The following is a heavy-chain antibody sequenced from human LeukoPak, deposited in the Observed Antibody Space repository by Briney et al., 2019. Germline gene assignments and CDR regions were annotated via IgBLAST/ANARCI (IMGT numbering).Heavy chain of an antibody. CDR1: GFTFSSYD. CDR2: IGTAGDT. Sequence: PGRSLRLSCAASGFTFSSYDMHWVRQATGKGLEWVSAIGTAGDTYYPGSVKGRFTISRENAKNSLYLQMNSLRAGDTAVYYCATAVAGTDYFDYWGQGTLVTVSS. D-gene: IGHD6-19*01. V-gene: IGHV3-13*01. CDR3: ATAVAGTDYFDY. J-gene: IGHJ4*02.